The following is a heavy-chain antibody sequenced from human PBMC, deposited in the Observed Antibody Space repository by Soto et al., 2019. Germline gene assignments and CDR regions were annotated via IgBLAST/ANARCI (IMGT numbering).Heavy chain of an antibody. CDR2: INHSGST. V-gene: IGHV4-34*01. J-gene: IGHJ6*02. CDR3: ARKEYYYYYGMNV. CDR1: GGSFSGYY. Sequence: SETLSLTCAVYGGSFSGYYXSWIRQPPGKGLEWIGEINHSGSTNYNPSLKSRVTISVDTSKNQFSLKLSSVTAADTAVYYCARKEYYYYYGMNVWGQGTTVTVSS.